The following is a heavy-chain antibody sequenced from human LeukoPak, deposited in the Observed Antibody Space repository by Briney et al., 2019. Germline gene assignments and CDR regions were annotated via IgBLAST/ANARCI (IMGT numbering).Heavy chain of an antibody. V-gene: IGHV3-23*01. Sequence: GGSLRLSCAASGFTFSNYAMSWVRQAPGKGLERVSTISGSGGSTYYADSVKGRFTISRDNSKNTLYLQLNSLRAEDTALYYCAKSTSPLYYYYGMDVWGQGTTVTVSS. CDR1: GFTFSNYA. CDR3: AKSTSPLYYYYGMDV. J-gene: IGHJ6*02. CDR2: ISGSGGST. D-gene: IGHD2-2*01.